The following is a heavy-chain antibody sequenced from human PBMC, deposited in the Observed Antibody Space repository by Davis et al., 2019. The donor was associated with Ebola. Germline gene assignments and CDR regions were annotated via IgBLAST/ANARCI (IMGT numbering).Heavy chain of an antibody. Sequence: SETLSLTCTVFGGSISSYYWSWIRQPPGKGLEWIGYIYYSGSTNYNPSLKSRVTISVDTSKNQFSLKLSSVTAADTAVYYCARVKSWERGLYYYYGMDVWGQGTTVTVSS. D-gene: IGHD1-1*01. CDR2: IYYSGST. J-gene: IGHJ6*02. V-gene: IGHV4-59*01. CDR1: GGSISSYY. CDR3: ARVKSWERGLYYYYGMDV.